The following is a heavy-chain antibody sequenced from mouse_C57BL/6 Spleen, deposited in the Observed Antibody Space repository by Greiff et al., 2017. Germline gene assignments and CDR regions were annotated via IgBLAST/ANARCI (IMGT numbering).Heavy chain of an antibody. CDR2: IDPSDSYT. D-gene: IGHD3-3*01. J-gene: IGHJ4*01. V-gene: IGHV1-50*01. CDR1: GYTFTSYW. Sequence: VKLQQPGAELVKPGASVKLSCKASGYTFTSYWMQWVKQRPGQGLEWIGEIDPSDSYTNYNQKFKGKATLTVDTSSSTAYMQLSSLTSEDSAVYYCARRAEDAMDYWGQGTSVTVSS. CDR3: ARRAEDAMDY.